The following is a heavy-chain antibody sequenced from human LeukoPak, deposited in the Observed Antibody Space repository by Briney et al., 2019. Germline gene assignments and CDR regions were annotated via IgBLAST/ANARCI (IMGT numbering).Heavy chain of an antibody. Sequence: SETLSLTCAVYGGSLSGYYWSWIRQPPGKGLESIGSIYYSGSTYYNPSLKSRVTISVDTSKKQFSLNLKSVTAADTAVYYCARLAVMGATRWFDPWGQGILVTVSS. J-gene: IGHJ5*02. D-gene: IGHD1-26*01. CDR2: IYYSGST. CDR3: ARLAVMGATRWFDP. V-gene: IGHV4-34*01. CDR1: GGSLSGYY.